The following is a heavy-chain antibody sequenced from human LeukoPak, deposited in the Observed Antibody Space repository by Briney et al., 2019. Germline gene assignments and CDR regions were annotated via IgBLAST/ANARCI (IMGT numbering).Heavy chain of an antibody. CDR2: ISSGGTT. Sequence: GSLRLSCAASGVTVSSNYMNWVRQTPGKGLECVSLISSGGTTYYTDSVKGRFTISRDTSKSTLYLQMNSLRAEDTAVYYCARDPSPVYYASGSSKYCYYGMDVWGPGTTVTVSS. D-gene: IGHD3-10*01. V-gene: IGHV3-66*01. CDR1: GVTVSSNY. J-gene: IGHJ6*02. CDR3: ARDPSPVYYASGSSKYCYYGMDV.